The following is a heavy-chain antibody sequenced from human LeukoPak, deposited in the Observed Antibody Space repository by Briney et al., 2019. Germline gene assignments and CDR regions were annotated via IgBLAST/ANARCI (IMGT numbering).Heavy chain of an antibody. D-gene: IGHD5-24*01. CDR2: IYYSGST. V-gene: IGHV4-61*01. CDR1: GGSVSSGSYY. J-gene: IGHJ5*02. CDR3: AREGLQMATINWFDP. Sequence: RASETLSLTCTVSGGSVSSGSYYWSWIRQPPGKGLEWIGYIYYSGSTNYNPSLKSRVTISVDTSKNQFSLKLSSVTAADTAVYYCAREGLQMATINWFDPWGQGTLVTVSS.